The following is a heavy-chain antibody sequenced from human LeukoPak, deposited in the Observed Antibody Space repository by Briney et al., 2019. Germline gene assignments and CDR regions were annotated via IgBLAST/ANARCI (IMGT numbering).Heavy chain of an antibody. CDR3: TTAGGYSYGFDY. D-gene: IGHD5-18*01. J-gene: IGHJ4*02. V-gene: IGHV3-15*01. Sequence: GGSLRLSCAASGFTFSNAWMSWVRQAPGKGLEWVGRIKSKTDGGTTDYAAPVKGRFTISRDDSKNTLYLQMNSLKAEDTAVYYCTTAGGYSYGFDYWGQGTLVTVSS. CDR1: GFTFSNAW. CDR2: IKSKTDGGTT.